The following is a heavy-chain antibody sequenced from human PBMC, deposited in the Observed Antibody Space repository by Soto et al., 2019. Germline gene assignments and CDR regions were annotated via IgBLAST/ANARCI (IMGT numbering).Heavy chain of an antibody. CDR3: ARARGKLLWFGEPLYYYYGTDV. J-gene: IGHJ6*02. CDR2: IYSGGST. V-gene: IGHV3-53*01. CDR1: GFTVSSNY. Sequence: RGFLRLSCAASGFTVSSNYMSWVRQAPGKGLEWVSVIYSGGSTYYADSVKGRFTISRDNSKNTLYLQMNSLRAEDTAVYYCARARGKLLWFGEPLYYYYGTDVWGQGTTVTVSS. D-gene: IGHD3-10*01.